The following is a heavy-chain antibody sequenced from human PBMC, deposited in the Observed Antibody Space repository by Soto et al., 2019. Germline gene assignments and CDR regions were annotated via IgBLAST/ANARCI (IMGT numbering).Heavy chain of an antibody. D-gene: IGHD4-17*01. CDR1: GFTFSSYW. CDR3: ARGDGDSSAEYLQH. V-gene: IGHV3-7*01. Sequence: EVQLVESGGGLVQHGGSLRLSCAASGFTFSSYWMRWVRQAPGKGLEWVVNIKQDGSEKYLVDSVKGRFTISRDNDKNSLYLQMNILRAEDTAVYYCARGDGDSSAEYLQHWGQGTLVTVSS. CDR2: IKQDGSEK. J-gene: IGHJ1*01.